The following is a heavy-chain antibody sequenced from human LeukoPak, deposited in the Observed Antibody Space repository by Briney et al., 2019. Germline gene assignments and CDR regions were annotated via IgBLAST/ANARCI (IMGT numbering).Heavy chain of an antibody. CDR3: ARERDTGGYYLGY. D-gene: IGHD3-22*01. CDR2: IWYDGSNK. V-gene: IGHV3-33*01. J-gene: IGHJ4*02. Sequence: ERSLRLSCAASGFTFSSYGMHWVRQAPGKGLEWVAVIWYDGSNKYYADSVKGRFTISRDSSKNTLYLQMTGLREEDTAVYYCARERDTGGYYLGYWGQGTLVTVSS. CDR1: GFTFSSYG.